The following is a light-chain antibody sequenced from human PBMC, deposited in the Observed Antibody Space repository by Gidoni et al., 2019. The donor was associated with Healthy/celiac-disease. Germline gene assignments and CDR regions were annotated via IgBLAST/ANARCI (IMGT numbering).Light chain of an antibody. J-gene: IGLJ3*02. CDR2: RNN. CDR3: AAWDDSLSGWV. CDR1: SSNIGSNS. V-gene: IGLV1-47*01. Sequence: QSVLTQPPSASWTPWQRVTISCSGSSSNIGSNSVYWFQQLPGTAPKLLIYRNNQRPSGVPDRFSGSKSGTSASLAISGLRSEDEADYYCAAWDDSLSGWVFGGGTKLTVL.